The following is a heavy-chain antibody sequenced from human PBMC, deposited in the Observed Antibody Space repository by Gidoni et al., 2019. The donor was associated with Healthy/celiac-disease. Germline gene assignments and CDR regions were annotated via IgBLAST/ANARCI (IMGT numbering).Heavy chain of an antibody. CDR2: IIPIFGTA. V-gene: IGHV1-69*01. CDR1: GGTFSSYA. CDR3: ASTYCSGGSCYSRLLYYFDY. J-gene: IGHJ4*02. Sequence: QVQLVQSGAEVKKPGSSVKVSCKASGGTFSSYAISWVRQAPGQGLEWMGGIIPIFGTANYAQKFQGRVTITADESTSTAYMELSSLRSEDTAVYYCASTYCSGGSCYSRLLYYFDYWGQGTLVTVSS. D-gene: IGHD2-15*01.